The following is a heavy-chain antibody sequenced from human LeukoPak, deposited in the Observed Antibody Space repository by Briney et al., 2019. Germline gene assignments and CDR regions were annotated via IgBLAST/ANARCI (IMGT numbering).Heavy chain of an antibody. CDR1: GFTFSSYS. D-gene: IGHD2-2*01. Sequence: KPGGSLRLSCAASGFTFSSYSMHWVRLAPGKGLEWVSSISGSTTYIYYADSVKGRFTISRDNAKNSLYLQMNSLRDEDTAVYYCARDHISYAQNLLLDFWGQGTLVTVSS. J-gene: IGHJ4*02. CDR2: ISGSTTYI. V-gene: IGHV3-21*01. CDR3: ARDHISYAQNLLLDF.